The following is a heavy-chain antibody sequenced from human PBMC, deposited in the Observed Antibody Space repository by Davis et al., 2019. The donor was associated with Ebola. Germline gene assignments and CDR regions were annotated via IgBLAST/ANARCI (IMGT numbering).Heavy chain of an antibody. V-gene: IGHV3-23*01. CDR2: ITGSGHYI. Sequence: GESLKISCAASGFTFNTYAMHWIRQGPEKGLEWVAGITGSGHYIEYSDSVKGRFTISRDNSNNTLWLQMDNLRAEDTALYYCAPKKAGSHPFDCWGRGTLVTVSS. J-gene: IGHJ4*02. D-gene: IGHD6-19*01. CDR1: GFTFNTYA. CDR3: APKKAGSHPFDC.